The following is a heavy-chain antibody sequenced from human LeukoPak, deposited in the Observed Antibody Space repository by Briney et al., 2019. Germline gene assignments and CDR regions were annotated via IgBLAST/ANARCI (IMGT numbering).Heavy chain of an antibody. D-gene: IGHD1-1*01. CDR2: ISVSGVTA. V-gene: IGHV3-23*01. Sequence: GGSLRLSCAASGFTFSNYAMSWVRQAPGKGLEWVSAISVSGVTAHYADSVKGRFTISRDNTKNTLYLQMNSLRAEDTAVYYCAKDSRGTYVAWFDLWGQGTLVTVSS. CDR1: GFTFSNYA. CDR3: AKDSRGTYVAWFDL. J-gene: IGHJ5*02.